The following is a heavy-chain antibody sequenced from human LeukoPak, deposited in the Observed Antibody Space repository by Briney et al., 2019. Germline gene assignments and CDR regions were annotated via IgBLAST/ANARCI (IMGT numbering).Heavy chain of an antibody. V-gene: IGHV1-46*03. CDR3: ARSYSAVAFDY. CDR1: GYTFTSYY. Sequence: ASVKVSCKASGYTFTSYYMHRVRQAPGQGLEWMGIINPSGGSTSYAQKFQGRVTMTRDTSTSTVYMELSSLRSEDTAVYYCARSYSAVAFDYWGQGTLVTVSS. D-gene: IGHD6-19*01. J-gene: IGHJ4*02. CDR2: INPSGGST.